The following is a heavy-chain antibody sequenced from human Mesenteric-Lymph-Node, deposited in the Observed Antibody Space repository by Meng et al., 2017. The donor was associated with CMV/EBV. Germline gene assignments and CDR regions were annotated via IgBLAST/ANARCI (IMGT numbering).Heavy chain of an antibody. CDR1: GFTISRSGMG. CDR2: SYWDDEK. V-gene: IGHV2-5*02. J-gene: IGHJ5*02. D-gene: IGHD3-10*01. Sequence: FSGFTISRSGMGVVGSSKKQGKALEWLEISYWDDEKRKRKSMRSRLTISKDTLKNQVVLTMTNMEPEDTATYYCARSSGSSDWFDPWGQGSLVTVSS. CDR3: ARSSGSSDWFDP.